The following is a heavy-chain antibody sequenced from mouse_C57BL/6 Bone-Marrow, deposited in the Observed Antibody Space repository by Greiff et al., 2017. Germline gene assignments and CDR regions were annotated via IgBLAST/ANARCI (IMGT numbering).Heavy chain of an antibody. CDR2: ISDGGSYT. CDR1: GFTFSSYA. CDR3: ARDTTVVAPGYFDV. J-gene: IGHJ1*03. D-gene: IGHD1-1*01. Sequence: EVKLEESGGGLVKPGGSLKLSCAASGFTFSSYAMSWVRQTPEKRLEWVATISDGGSYTYYPDNVKGRFTISRDNAKNNLYLQMSHLKSEDTAMYYCARDTTVVAPGYFDVWGTGTTVTVSS. V-gene: IGHV5-4*01.